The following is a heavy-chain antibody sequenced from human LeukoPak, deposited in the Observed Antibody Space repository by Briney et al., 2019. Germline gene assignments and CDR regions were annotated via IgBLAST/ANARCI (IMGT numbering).Heavy chain of an antibody. Sequence: GGSLRLSCAASGFTFRDYALHWVRQGPGKGLEWVSSISWNSGRIAYADSVKGRFTISRDNAENSLYLQMNSLRVDDSALYYCAKATVTTWGPPADDWGQGTQVTVSS. CDR2: ISWNSGRI. CDR3: AKATVTTWGPPADD. V-gene: IGHV3-9*01. J-gene: IGHJ4*02. CDR1: GFTFRDYA. D-gene: IGHD4-17*01.